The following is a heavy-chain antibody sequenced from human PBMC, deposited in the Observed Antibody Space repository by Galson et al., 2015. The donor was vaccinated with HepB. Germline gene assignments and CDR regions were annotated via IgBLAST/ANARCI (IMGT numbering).Heavy chain of an antibody. CDR1: GFIFSDSY. Sequence: SLRLSCAASGFIFSDSYMTWIRQAPGKGPEWVSYISSDGIGKYYADSVKGRLTISRDNAKNSLYLQMNSLRAEDTAVYYCARSAGWIDPWGQGTLVTVSS. CDR2: ISSDGIGK. D-gene: IGHD3-10*01. V-gene: IGHV3-11*01. J-gene: IGHJ5*02. CDR3: ARSAGWIDP.